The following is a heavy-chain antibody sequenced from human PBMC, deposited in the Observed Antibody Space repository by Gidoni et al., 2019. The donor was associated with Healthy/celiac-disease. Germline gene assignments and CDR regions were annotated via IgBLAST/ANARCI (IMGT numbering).Heavy chain of an antibody. CDR1: GGSISSGGYY. V-gene: IGHV4-31*03. CDR2: IYYGGST. Sequence: QVQLQESGPGLVKPSQTLSLTCTVSGGSISSGGYYVSWIRQHPGKGLEWIGYIYYGGSTYYNPSLKSRVTISVDTSKNQFSLKLSSVTAADTAVYYCARVEYCGGDCYFLSGDWSDVWGKGTTVTVSS. J-gene: IGHJ6*04. D-gene: IGHD2-21*02. CDR3: ARVEYCGGDCYFLSGDWSDV.